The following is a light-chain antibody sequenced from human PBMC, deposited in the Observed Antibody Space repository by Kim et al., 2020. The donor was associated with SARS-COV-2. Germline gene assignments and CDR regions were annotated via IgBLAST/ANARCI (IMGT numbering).Light chain of an antibody. V-gene: IGKV4-1*01. CDR2: WAS. CDR1: QSVLYSSNNQNY. CDR3: QQYYSTPYT. Sequence: RATINCKSSQSVLYSSNNQNYLAWYQQKPGQPPKLLIYWASTREYGVPDRFNGSGSGTDFTLTISSLQAEDVAVYYCQQYYSTPYTFGQGTKLEI. J-gene: IGKJ2*01.